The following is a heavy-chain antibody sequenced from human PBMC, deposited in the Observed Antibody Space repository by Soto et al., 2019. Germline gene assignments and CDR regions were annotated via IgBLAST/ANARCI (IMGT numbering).Heavy chain of an antibody. Sequence: PSETLSLTCAVSGGSISSSNWWSWVRQPPGKGLEWIGEIYHSGSTNYNPSLKSRVTISVDKSKNQFSLKLSSVTAADTAVYYCARDRGIEYYGSGSQDCPNKFDPWGQGTLVTVSS. CDR2: IYHSGST. D-gene: IGHD3-10*01. CDR3: ARDRGIEYYGSGSQDCPNKFDP. V-gene: IGHV4-4*02. J-gene: IGHJ5*02. CDR1: GGSISSSNW.